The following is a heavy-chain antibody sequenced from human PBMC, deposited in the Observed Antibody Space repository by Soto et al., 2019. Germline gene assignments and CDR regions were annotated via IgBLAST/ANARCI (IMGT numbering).Heavy chain of an antibody. D-gene: IGHD2-8*01. CDR3: TSDLGLMVYAIHGNY. Sequence: PGGSLRLSCAASGVTFSNAWMNWVRQAPGKGLEWVGRIKSKTDGGTTDYAAPVKGRFTISRDDSKNTLYLQMNSLKTEDTAVYYCTSDLGLMVYAIHGNYWGQGTLVTVSS. V-gene: IGHV3-15*07. CDR1: GVTFSNAW. CDR2: IKSKTDGGTT. J-gene: IGHJ4*02.